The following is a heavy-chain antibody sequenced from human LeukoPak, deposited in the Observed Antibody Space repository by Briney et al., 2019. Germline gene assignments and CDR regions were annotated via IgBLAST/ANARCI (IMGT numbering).Heavy chain of an antibody. J-gene: IGHJ5*02. CDR3: ARDLALRFLEWLPTTVFVGSRGLDP. V-gene: IGHV1-18*01. D-gene: IGHD3-3*01. CDR1: GYTFTSYG. Sequence: ASVKVSCKASGYTFTSYGISWVRQAPGQGLEWMGWISAYNGNTNYAQKLQGRVTMTTDTSTSTAYMELRSLRSDDTAVYYCARDLALRFLEWLPTTVFVGSRGLDPWGQGTLVTVSS. CDR2: ISAYNGNT.